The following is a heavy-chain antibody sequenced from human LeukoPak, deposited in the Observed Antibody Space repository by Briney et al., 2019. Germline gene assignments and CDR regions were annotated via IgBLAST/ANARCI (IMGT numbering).Heavy chain of an antibody. CDR3: AKDPTYYYDSSGYPPDY. D-gene: IGHD3-22*01. J-gene: IGHJ4*01. CDR1: GFTFSSYA. Sequence: GGSLRLSCAASGFTFSSYAMSWVRQAPGKGLEWVSAISGSGGSTYYADSVKGRFTISRDNSKNTLYLQMSSLRAEDTAVYYCAKDPTYYYDSSGYPPDYWGQEPWSPSPQ. CDR2: ISGSGGST. V-gene: IGHV3-23*01.